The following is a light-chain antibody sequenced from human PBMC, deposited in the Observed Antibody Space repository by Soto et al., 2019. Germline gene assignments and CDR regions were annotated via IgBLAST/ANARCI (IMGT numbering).Light chain of an antibody. J-gene: IGKJ1*01. Sequence: EIVLTQSPGTLSLSPGERASLSCRVSQSISSTYLAWYQQKPGQAPRLLIYAASSRATGIPDRFSGSGSGTDFTLTISRLEPEDFAVYYCQQYGSKWTFGLGTKVDI. V-gene: IGKV3-20*01. CDR2: AAS. CDR3: QQYGSKWT. CDR1: QSISSTY.